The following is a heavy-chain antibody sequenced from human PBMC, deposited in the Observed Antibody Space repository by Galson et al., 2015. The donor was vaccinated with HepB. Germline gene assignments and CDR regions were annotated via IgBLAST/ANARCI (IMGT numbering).Heavy chain of an antibody. V-gene: IGHV3-13*04. CDR2: IDTAGDT. D-gene: IGHD3-10*01. Sequence: SLRLSCAASGFTFSSYDMHWVRQAPGKGLEWVPAIDTAGDTYYPGSVKGRFTISRENAKNSLYLQMNSLRAGDTAVYYCARGSDYYSSGSYDGMDVWGQGTTVTVSS. CDR1: GFTFSSYD. J-gene: IGHJ6*02. CDR3: ARGSDYYSSGSYDGMDV.